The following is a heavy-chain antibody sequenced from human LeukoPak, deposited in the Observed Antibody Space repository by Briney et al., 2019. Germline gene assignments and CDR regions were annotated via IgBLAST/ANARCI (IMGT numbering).Heavy chain of an antibody. D-gene: IGHD3-16*02. Sequence: GGSLGLSCAASGFTFSNAWLSWVRQAPGKGLEWVGRIKSKTDGGTTDYAAPVKGRFTISRDDSKNTLYLQMNSLKTEDTAVYYCTTDRYGNAFDIWGQGTMVTVSS. J-gene: IGHJ3*02. CDR1: GFTFSNAW. CDR2: IKSKTDGGTT. V-gene: IGHV3-15*01. CDR3: TTDRYGNAFDI.